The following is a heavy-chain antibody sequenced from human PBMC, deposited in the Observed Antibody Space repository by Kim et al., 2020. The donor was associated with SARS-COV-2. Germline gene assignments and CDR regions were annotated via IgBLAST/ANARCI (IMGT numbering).Heavy chain of an antibody. CDR1: GFTFSSYA. J-gene: IGHJ1*01. D-gene: IGHD3-22*01. CDR3: AKDPYDSSGYPSGYFQH. Sequence: GGSLRLSCAASGFTFSSYAMSWVRQAPGKGLEWVSAISGSGGSTYYADSVKGRFTISRDNSKNTLYLQMNSLRAEDTAVYYCAKDPYDSSGYPSGYFQHWGQGTLVTVSS. V-gene: IGHV3-23*01. CDR2: ISGSGGST.